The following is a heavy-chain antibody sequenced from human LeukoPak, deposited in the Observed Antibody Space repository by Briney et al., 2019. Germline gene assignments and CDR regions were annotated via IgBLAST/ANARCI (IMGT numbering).Heavy chain of an antibody. D-gene: IGHD2-15*01. V-gene: IGHV3-33*06. CDR3: GKEWYPEFYFMDV. CDR2: IWYDGSNK. Sequence: PGGSLRLSCAASGFTFSSYSMNWVRQAPGKGLEWVAIIWYDGSNKYYADSVKGRFTISRDNSKNTLYLHMNSLRAEDTAVYYCGKEWYPEFYFMDVWGKGATVTVSS. J-gene: IGHJ6*03. CDR1: GFTFSSYS.